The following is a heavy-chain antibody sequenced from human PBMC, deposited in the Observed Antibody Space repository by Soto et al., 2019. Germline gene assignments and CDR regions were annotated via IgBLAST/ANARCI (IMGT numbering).Heavy chain of an antibody. CDR2: ISAYNGNT. CDR1: GYTFSNYG. CDR3: ARVVGGVTDFDY. J-gene: IGHJ4*02. D-gene: IGHD1-26*01. Sequence: ASVKVSCKTSGYTFSNYGITWVRQAPGQGLEWMGWISAYNGNTNYAQKLQGRVTMTTDTSTSTAYMELRSLRSDDTAVYYCARVVGGVTDFDYWGQGTLVTVSS. V-gene: IGHV1-18*01.